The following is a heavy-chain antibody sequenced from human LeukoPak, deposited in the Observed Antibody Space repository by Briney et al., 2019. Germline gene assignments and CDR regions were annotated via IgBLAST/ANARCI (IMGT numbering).Heavy chain of an antibody. V-gene: IGHV1-2*02. Sequence: ASVKVSCKASGHSFTGYYMHWVRQAPGQGLEWMGWTYPNSGGTNYAEKFHGRITMTRDTSISTAYMELSRLRSDDTAVYYCAREAASGSYSYWGQGALVTVSS. CDR1: GHSFTGYY. J-gene: IGHJ4*02. D-gene: IGHD1-26*01. CDR3: AREAASGSYSY. CDR2: TYPNSGGT.